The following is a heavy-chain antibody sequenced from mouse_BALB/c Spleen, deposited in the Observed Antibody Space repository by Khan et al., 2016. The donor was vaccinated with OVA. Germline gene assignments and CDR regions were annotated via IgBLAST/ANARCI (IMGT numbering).Heavy chain of an antibody. CDR3: ARDSNFDY. CDR1: GFTFSRFG. CDR2: ISSGSSTI. J-gene: IGHJ2*01. Sequence: EVQLQESGGGLVQPGGSRKLSCAASGFTFSRFGMHCVRQAPEKGLEWVAYISSGSSTIYYADTVKGRFTISRDNPKNTLFLQMTSLRSEDTAMYYCARDSNFDYWGQGTTLTVSS. V-gene: IGHV5-17*02.